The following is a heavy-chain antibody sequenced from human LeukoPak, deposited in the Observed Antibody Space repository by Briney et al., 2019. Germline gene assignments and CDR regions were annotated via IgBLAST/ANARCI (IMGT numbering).Heavy chain of an antibody. D-gene: IGHD4-17*01. J-gene: IGHJ2*01. CDR2: FDPEDGET. CDR3: ARGYGDYFAWYFDL. CDR1: GYTLTELS. V-gene: IGHV1-24*01. Sequence: ASVKVSCKVSGYTLTELSMHWVRQAPGKGLERMGGFDPEDGETIYAQKFQGRVTMTEDTSTDTAYMELSSLRSEDTAVYYCARGYGDYFAWYFDLWGRGTLVTVSS.